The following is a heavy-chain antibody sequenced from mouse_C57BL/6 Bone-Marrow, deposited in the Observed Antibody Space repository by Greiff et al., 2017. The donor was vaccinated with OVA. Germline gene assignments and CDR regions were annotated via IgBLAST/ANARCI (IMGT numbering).Heavy chain of an antibody. D-gene: IGHD2-2*01. CDR2: IDPSDSYT. CDR1: GYTFTSYW. CDR3: ARERLRRGAMDY. J-gene: IGHJ4*01. V-gene: IGHV1-59*01. Sequence: QVQLQQPGAELVRPGTSVKLSCKASGYTFTSYWMHWVKQRPGQGLEWIGVIDPSDSYTNYNQKFKGKATLTVDTSSSTAYMQLSSLTSEDSAVYYCARERLRRGAMDYWGQGTSVTVSS.